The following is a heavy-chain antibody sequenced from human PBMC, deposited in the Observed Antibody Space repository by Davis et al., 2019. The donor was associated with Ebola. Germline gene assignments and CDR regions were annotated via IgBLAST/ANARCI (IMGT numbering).Heavy chain of an antibody. D-gene: IGHD6-6*01. V-gene: IGHV4-34*01. J-gene: IGHJ6*03. CDR1: GESFSGYY. CDR2: INHSRST. Sequence: SETLSLTCAVYGESFSGYYWTWIRQPPGKGLEWIGEINHSRSTNYNPSLKSRVTMSVDTSKNQFSLKLSSVTAADTAVYYCARENRQLVLGYAYNYYMDVWGKGTTVTVSS. CDR3: ARENRQLVLGYAYNYYMDV.